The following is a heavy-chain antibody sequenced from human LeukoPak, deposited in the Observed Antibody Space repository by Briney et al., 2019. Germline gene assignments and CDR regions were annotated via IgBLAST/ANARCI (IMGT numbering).Heavy chain of an antibody. CDR3: ASALRRDGYRSDY. CDR1: GYSFTSYW. Sequence: GESLKISCKGSGYSFTSYWIGWVRQMPGKGLEWMGIIYPGDSDTRYSPSFQGQVTISADKSISTAYLQWSSLKASDTAMYYCASALRRDGYRSDYWGQGTLVTVSS. J-gene: IGHJ4*02. V-gene: IGHV5-51*01. CDR2: IYPGDSDT. D-gene: IGHD5-24*01.